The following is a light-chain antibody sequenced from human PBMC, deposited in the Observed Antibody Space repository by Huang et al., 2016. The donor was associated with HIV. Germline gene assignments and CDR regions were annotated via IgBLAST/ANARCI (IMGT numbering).Light chain of an antibody. J-gene: IGKJ1*01. CDR1: PSVFKN. CDR2: GSC. CDR3: QQYNTSPRT. Sequence: ENLMTQSPSTLSVAPGESATLSCRASPSVFKNLAWYQQKPGQAPKLLIYGSCTRAAGVPARFSGSGSGTDLTLTISSLQSEDFAVYYCQQYNTSPRTFGQGTKVEV. V-gene: IGKV3-15*01.